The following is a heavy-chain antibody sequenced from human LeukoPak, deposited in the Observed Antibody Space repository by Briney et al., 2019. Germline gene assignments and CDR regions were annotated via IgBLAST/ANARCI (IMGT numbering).Heavy chain of an antibody. Sequence: GESLKISCKGSGYRFTSYWITWVRQMPGKGLEWMGIIYPGDSDTRYSPSFPGQVTISADKSIRTAYLQWSSLQASDTAMYYCARHSDITVADSWGQGTLVTVSS. CDR1: GYRFTSYW. V-gene: IGHV5-51*01. CDR3: ARHSDITVADS. D-gene: IGHD6-19*01. J-gene: IGHJ5*01. CDR2: IYPGDSDT.